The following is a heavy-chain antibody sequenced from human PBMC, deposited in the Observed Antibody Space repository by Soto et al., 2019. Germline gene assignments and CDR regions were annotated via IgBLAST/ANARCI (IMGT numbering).Heavy chain of an antibody. CDR2: VYHSGST. J-gene: IGHJ4*02. D-gene: IGHD3-10*01. Sequence: QLQLQESGPGLVEPSETLSLTCTVSGASINTGRYYWAWIRQPPGRGLEWVASVYHSGSTYYNPFHKSRLTISIDTSRNQFSLKLNSVTAADTAIFYCARIGNFYGSGSYYDTPFDSWGQGTLVTVSS. CDR3: ARIGNFYGSGSYYDTPFDS. CDR1: GASINTGRYY. V-gene: IGHV4-39*01.